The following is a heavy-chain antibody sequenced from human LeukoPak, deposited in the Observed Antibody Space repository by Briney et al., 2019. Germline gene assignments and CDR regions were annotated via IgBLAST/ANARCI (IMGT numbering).Heavy chain of an antibody. D-gene: IGHD3-22*01. CDR3: ARVNYYDSSGYYYPEY. J-gene: IGHJ4*02. Sequence: PSETLSLTCTVSGGSMSSYYWSWIRQPPGKGLERIGYIYYSGSTNYNPSLKSRVTISIDTSKNQFSLKLSSVTAADTAVYYCARVNYYDSSGYYYPEYWGQGTLVTVSS. CDR1: GGSMSSYY. CDR2: IYYSGST. V-gene: IGHV4-59*01.